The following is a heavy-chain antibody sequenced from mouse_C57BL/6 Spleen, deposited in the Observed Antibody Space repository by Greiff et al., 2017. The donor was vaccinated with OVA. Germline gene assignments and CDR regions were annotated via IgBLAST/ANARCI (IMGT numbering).Heavy chain of an antibody. J-gene: IGHJ2*01. CDR2: IYPRSGNT. CDR3: ASGELRDY. D-gene: IGHD2-12*01. CDR1: GYTFTSYG. V-gene: IGHV1-81*01. Sequence: VQLQESGAELARPGASVKLSCKASGYTFTSYGISWVKQRTGQGLEWIGEIYPRSGNTYYNEKFKGKATLTADKSSSTAYMDLRRLTSEHAAGYCCASGELRDYWGQGTTLTVSS.